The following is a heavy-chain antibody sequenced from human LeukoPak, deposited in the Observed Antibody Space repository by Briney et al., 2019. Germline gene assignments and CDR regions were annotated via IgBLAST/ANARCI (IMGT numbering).Heavy chain of an antibody. J-gene: IGHJ4*02. CDR1: GGSISSSSYY. CDR3: ARLQGVPSPSSGWLY. D-gene: IGHD6-19*01. Sequence: SETLSLTCTVSGGSISSSSYYWGWIRQPPGKGLEWVASIYYSGSTYYNPSLRSRATISVDTSKDQFSLKLTSVTAADTAVYYCARLQGVPSPSSGWLYWGQGTLVIVSS. V-gene: IGHV4-39*01. CDR2: IYYSGST.